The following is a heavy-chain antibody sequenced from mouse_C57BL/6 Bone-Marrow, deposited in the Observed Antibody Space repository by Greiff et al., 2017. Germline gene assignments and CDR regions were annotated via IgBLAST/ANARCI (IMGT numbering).Heavy chain of an antibody. Sequence: QVQLQQSGPELVKPGASVKISCKASGYAFSSSWMNWVKQRPGKGLEWIGRIYPGDGDTNYNGKFKGKATLTADKSSSTAYMQLCSLTSEDSAVYFCARGGYDAWCAYWGQGTLVTVSA. CDR2: IYPGDGDT. J-gene: IGHJ3*01. D-gene: IGHD2-2*01. CDR3: ARGGYDAWCAY. V-gene: IGHV1-82*01. CDR1: GYAFSSSW.